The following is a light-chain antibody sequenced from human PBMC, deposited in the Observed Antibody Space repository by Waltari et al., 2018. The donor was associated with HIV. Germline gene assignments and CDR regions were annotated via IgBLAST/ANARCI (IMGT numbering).Light chain of an antibody. V-gene: IGLV3-1*01. CDR3: QAWDNSTAV. CDR1: KLGGKY. Sequence: YELTQTPSVSVSPGQTASITCSGDKLGGKYVSWYQQKPGQSPVLVIYEDRERPSGIPERLSGSNAGNTATLTVSGTQAMDEADYYCQAWDNSTAVFGGGTKLTVL. J-gene: IGLJ2*01. CDR2: EDR.